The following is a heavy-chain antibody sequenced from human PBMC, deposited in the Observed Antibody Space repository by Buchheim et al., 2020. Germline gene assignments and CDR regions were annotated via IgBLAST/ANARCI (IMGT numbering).Heavy chain of an antibody. V-gene: IGHV3-23*01. J-gene: IGHJ6*02. CDR2: IIGSGATT. D-gene: IGHD1-26*01. CDR3: AKGAVSGSSSYHGMDV. CDR1: GFTFNSYG. Sequence: EVQLLESGGGLVQAGGSLRLSCSASGFTFNSYGMNWVRQAPGKGLEWVSVIIGSGATTYYTDSVKGRFTLSRDNSKNPLYLPMNSLRAEDTAIYYCAKGAVSGSSSYHGMDVWGQGTT.